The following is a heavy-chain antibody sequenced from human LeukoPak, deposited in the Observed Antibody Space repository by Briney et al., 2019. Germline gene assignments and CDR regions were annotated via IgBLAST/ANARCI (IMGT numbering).Heavy chain of an antibody. V-gene: IGHV4-4*07. CDR2: IYTSGST. D-gene: IGHD2-15*01. Sequence: SETLSLTCTVSGGSIRSYYWSWIRQPAGKGLEWIGRIYTSGSTNYNPSLKGRVTMSVDTSKNQFSLKLSSVTAADTAVYYCARDHCSGGSCYFPLDYWGQGTLVTVSS. CDR3: ARDHCSGGSCYFPLDY. J-gene: IGHJ4*02. CDR1: GGSIRSYY.